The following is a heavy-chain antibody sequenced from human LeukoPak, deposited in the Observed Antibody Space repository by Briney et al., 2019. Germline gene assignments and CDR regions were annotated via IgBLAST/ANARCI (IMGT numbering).Heavy chain of an antibody. Sequence: PGGSLRLSCAASGFTVSSNYMSWVRQAPGKGLEWVSVIYSGGSTYYADSVKGRFTISRDNSKNTLYLQMNSLRAEDTAVYYCATIRYFDWSDAFDIWGQGTMVTVSS. CDR2: IYSGGST. V-gene: IGHV3-66*01. D-gene: IGHD3-9*01. CDR3: ATIRYFDWSDAFDI. J-gene: IGHJ3*02. CDR1: GFTVSSNY.